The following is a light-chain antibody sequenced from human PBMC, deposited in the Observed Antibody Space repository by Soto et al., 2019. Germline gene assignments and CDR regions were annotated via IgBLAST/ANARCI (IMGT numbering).Light chain of an antibody. J-gene: IGLJ1*01. CDR1: SSDIGSYNF. CDR3: CSYAGNFYV. Sequence: QSALTQPASVSGSPGQSITISCTGTSSDIGSYNFVSWYQQHPGKAPKLMIYEGSKRPSGVSNRFSGSKSGNTASLTISGLQAEDEADYYCCSYAGNFYVFGTGTKVTVL. CDR2: EGS. V-gene: IGLV2-23*01.